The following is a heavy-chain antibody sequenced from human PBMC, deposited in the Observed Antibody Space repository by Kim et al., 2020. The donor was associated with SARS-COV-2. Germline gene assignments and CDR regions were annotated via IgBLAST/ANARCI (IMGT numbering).Heavy chain of an antibody. Sequence: GGSLRLSCAASGFTFSGYWMHWVRQAPGKGLVWVSRISTDGSSTKYADSVKGRFTISRDNAKNTLYLQMNGLRPEDTAVYYCARDFMEKGRWGQGTLVTVSS. J-gene: IGHJ4*02. CDR3: ARDFMEKGR. CDR1: GFTFSGYW. CDR2: ISTDGSST. D-gene: IGHD1-1*01. V-gene: IGHV3-74*03.